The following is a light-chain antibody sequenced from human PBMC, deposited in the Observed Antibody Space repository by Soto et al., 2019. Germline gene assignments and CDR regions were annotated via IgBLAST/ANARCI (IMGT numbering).Light chain of an antibody. CDR2: GAS. V-gene: IGKV3-15*01. J-gene: IGKJ5*01. CDR1: QSVSSN. CDR3: QQYDQWPIT. Sequence: EIVMTQSPTILSVSPGERATLSCRASQSVSSNLAWYQQKPGQAPRLLIYGASARALGIPDRFSGSGSGTEFSFTVTSLQSEDFAVYYCQQYDQWPITFGQGTRLEIK.